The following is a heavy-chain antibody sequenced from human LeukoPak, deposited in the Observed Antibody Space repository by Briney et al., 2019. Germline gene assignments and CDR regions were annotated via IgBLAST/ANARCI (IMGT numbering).Heavy chain of an antibody. J-gene: IGHJ1*01. D-gene: IGHD4-17*01. CDR2: ISGSSDIT. Sequence: GGSLRLSCAASGFTFSDYYMSWIRQAPGKGLEWVSTISGSSDITYYADSVKGRFTISRDNSKNTLYLQMNSLRAEDTAVYYCAKDRGVTTAEYFQYWGQGTLVTVSS. CDR1: GFTFSDYY. V-gene: IGHV3-23*01. CDR3: AKDRGVTTAEYFQY.